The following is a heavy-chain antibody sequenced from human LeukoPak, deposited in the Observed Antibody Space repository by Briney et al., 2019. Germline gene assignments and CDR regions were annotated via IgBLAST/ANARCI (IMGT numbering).Heavy chain of an antibody. CDR1: GYTFTSYD. CDR2: MNPNSGNT. V-gene: IGHV1-8*01. CDR3: ARVITRWFGEPGPFDP. D-gene: IGHD3-10*01. Sequence: APVKVSCKASGYTFTSYDINWVRQATGQGLEWMGWMNPNSGNTGYAQKFQGRATMTRNTSISTAYMELSSLRSEDTAVYYCARVITRWFGEPGPFDPWGQGTLVTVSS. J-gene: IGHJ5*02.